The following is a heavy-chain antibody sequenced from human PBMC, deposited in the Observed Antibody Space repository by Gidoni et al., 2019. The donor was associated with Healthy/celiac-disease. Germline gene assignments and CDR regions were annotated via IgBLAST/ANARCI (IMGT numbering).Heavy chain of an antibody. J-gene: IGHJ4*02. D-gene: IGHD6-13*01. V-gene: IGHV3-30*04. CDR3: ARDGAAAGPAYYFDY. Sequence: QVQLVESGGGVVQPGRSLRLSCAASGFTFSSYAMHWVRQAPGKGLEWVAVISYDGSNKYYADSVKGRFTISRDNSKNTLYLQMNSLRAEDTAVYYCARDGAAAGPAYYFDYWGQGTLVTVSS. CDR1: GFTFSSYA. CDR2: ISYDGSNK.